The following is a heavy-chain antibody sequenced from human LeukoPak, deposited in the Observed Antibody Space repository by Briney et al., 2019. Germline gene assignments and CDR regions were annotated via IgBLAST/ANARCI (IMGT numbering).Heavy chain of an antibody. J-gene: IGHJ6*02. CDR2: IYTSGST. Sequence: SETLSLTCTVSGGSISSYYWSWIRQPAGKGLEWIGRIYTSGSTNYNPSLKSRVTMSVDTSKNQFSLKLSSVTAADTAVYYCAREPVLLWFGELSDLYGMDVWGQGTTVTVSS. V-gene: IGHV4-4*07. CDR3: AREPVLLWFGELSDLYGMDV. D-gene: IGHD3-10*01. CDR1: GGSISSYY.